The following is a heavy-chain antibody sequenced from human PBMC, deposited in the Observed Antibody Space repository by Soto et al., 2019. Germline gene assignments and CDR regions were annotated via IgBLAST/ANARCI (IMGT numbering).Heavy chain of an antibody. J-gene: IGHJ4*02. CDR1: GGSFSGYY. D-gene: IGHD4-17*01. CDR2: INHSGST. Sequence: SSETLSLTCAVYGGSFSGYYWSWIRQPPGKGLEWIGEINHSGSTNYNPSLKSRVTISVDTSKNQFSLKLSSVTAADTAVYYCARLGMKFYGDSNRGTDYWGQGTLVTVSS. V-gene: IGHV4-34*01. CDR3: ARLGMKFYGDSNRGTDY.